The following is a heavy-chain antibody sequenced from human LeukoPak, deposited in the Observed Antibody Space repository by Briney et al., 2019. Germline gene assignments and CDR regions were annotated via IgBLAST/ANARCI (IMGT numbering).Heavy chain of an antibody. J-gene: IGHJ6*03. V-gene: IGHV3-48*03. CDR2: ISSSGSTI. CDR1: GFTFSSYE. D-gene: IGHD2-2*01. Sequence: PGGSLRLSCAASGFTFSSYEMNWVRQAPGKGLEWVSYISSSGSTIYYADSVKGRFTISRDNAKNSLYLQMNSLRAEDTAVYYCARAAAVPAAMSYYYYYYMDVWGKGTTVTISS. CDR3: ARAAAVPAAMSYYYYYYMDV.